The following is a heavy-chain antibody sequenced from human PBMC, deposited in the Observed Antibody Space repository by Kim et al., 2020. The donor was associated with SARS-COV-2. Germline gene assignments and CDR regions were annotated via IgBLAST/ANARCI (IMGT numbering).Heavy chain of an antibody. CDR2: IYPGDSDT. CDR3: ARSPDYVWGSYRYHPNYFDY. Sequence: GESLKISCKGSGYSFTSYWIGWVRQMPGKGLEWMGIIYPGDSDTRYSPSFQGQVTISADKSISTAYLQWSSLKASDTAMYYCARSPDYVWGSYRYHPNYFDYWGQGTLVTVSS. J-gene: IGHJ4*02. V-gene: IGHV5-51*01. CDR1: GYSFTSYW. D-gene: IGHD3-16*02.